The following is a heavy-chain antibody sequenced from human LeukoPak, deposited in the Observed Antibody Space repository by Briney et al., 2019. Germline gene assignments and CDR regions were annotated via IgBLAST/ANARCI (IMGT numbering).Heavy chain of an antibody. V-gene: IGHV3-21*01. CDR2: IGRTSNYI. J-gene: IGHJ4*02. CDR1: GFTFGAYY. Sequence: GGSLRLSCEVSGFTFGAYYMNWVRQTPGKGLEWVSSIGRTSNYIYYADSVKGRFTVSKDNAKNSLYLQMNSLRAEDTAVYYCARARGGYGDYDYWGQGTLVTVSS. D-gene: IGHD4-17*01. CDR3: ARARGGYGDYDY.